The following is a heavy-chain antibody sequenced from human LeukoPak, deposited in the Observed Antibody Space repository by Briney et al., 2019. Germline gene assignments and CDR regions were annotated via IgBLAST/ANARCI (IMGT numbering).Heavy chain of an antibody. V-gene: IGHV1-46*01. CDR2: INPSGGST. D-gene: IGHD5-18*01. CDR3: ATTPDDTAMSTFDY. Sequence: ASVNVSYKASGYTFTSYYMHWVRQAPGQGLEWMGIINPSGGSTSYAHKFQGRVTMTRDMSTSTVYMELSSLRSDSTAVYYCATTPDDTAMSTFDYWGQGTLVTVSS. J-gene: IGHJ4*02. CDR1: GYTFTSYY.